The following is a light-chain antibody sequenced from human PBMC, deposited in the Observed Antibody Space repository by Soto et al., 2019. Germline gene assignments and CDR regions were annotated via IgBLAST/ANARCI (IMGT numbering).Light chain of an antibody. CDR1: QNINSW. CDR3: QQYSTYPAWT. CDR2: KAS. Sequence: DIQMTQSPSTLPASVGDRVTITCRASQNINSWLAWYQQKPGKSPKLLIYKASSLKSGVPSRFSGSGSGTEFIFTISSLQPEDFATYYCQQYSTYPAWTFGQGPKVEIK. V-gene: IGKV1-5*03. J-gene: IGKJ1*01.